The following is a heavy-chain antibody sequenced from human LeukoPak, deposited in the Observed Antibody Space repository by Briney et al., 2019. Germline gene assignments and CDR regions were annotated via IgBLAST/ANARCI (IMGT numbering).Heavy chain of an antibody. V-gene: IGHV1-8*03. CDR3: AREKYSSGYYSLSFDY. Sequence: ASVKVSCKASGHTFTSYDINWVRQATGQGLEWMGWMNPNSGNTGYAQKFQARVTITRNTSISTAYMELSSLRSEDTAVYYCAREKYSSGYYSLSFDYWGQGTLVTVSS. CDR2: MNPNSGNT. CDR1: GHTFTSYD. J-gene: IGHJ4*02. D-gene: IGHD3-22*01.